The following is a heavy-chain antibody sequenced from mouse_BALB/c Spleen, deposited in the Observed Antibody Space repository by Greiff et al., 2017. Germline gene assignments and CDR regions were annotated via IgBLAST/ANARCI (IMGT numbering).Heavy chain of an antibody. CDR3: ARFDYDYPFAY. V-gene: IGHV5-9*03. CDR2: ISSGGGNT. Sequence: EVHLVESGGGLVKPGGSLKLSCAASGFTFSSYTMSWVRQTPEKRLEWVATISSGGGNTYYPDSVKGRFTISRDNAKNNLYLQMSSLRSEDTALYDCARFDYDYPFAYWGQGTLVTVSA. J-gene: IGHJ3*01. D-gene: IGHD2-4*01. CDR1: GFTFSSYT.